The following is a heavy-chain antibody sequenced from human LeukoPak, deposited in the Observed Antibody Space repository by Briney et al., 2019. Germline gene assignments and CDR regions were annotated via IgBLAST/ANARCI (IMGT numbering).Heavy chain of an antibody. J-gene: IGHJ4*02. D-gene: IGHD1-1*01. Sequence: SETLSLTCTVSGGSISSGDYYWSWIRQPPGKGLEWIGYIYYSGSTYYNPSLKSRVTISVDTSKNQFSLKLSSVTAADTAVCYCARVGLEDFDYWGQGTLVTVSS. CDR3: ARVGLEDFDY. V-gene: IGHV4-30-4*08. CDR1: GGSISSGDYY. CDR2: IYYSGST.